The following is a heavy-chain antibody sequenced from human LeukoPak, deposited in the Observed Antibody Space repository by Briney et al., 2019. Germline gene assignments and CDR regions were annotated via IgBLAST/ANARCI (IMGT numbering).Heavy chain of an antibody. CDR3: ARDLDYGGNLREEYGMDV. CDR1: GFTFSSYS. V-gene: IGHV3-21*01. Sequence: GGSLRLSCAASGFTFSSYSMNWVRQAPGKGLEWVLSISSSSSYIYYADSVKGRFTISRDNSKNTLYLQMNSLRAEGTAVYYCARDLDYGGNLREEYGMDVWGRGTTVTVSS. D-gene: IGHD4-23*01. CDR2: ISSSSSYI. J-gene: IGHJ6*02.